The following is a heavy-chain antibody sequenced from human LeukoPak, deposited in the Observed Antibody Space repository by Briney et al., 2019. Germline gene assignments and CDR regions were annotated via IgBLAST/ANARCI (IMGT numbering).Heavy chain of an antibody. V-gene: IGHV1-46*01. CDR2: INPSGGST. Sequence: ASVKVSCKASGYTFTSYYMHWVRQAPGQGLEWMGIINPSGGSTSYAQKFQGRVTMTRDTSTSTVYVELSSLRSEDTAVYYCARDVPYYYDSSGPDAFDIWGQGTMVTVSS. CDR1: GYTFTSYY. J-gene: IGHJ3*02. CDR3: ARDVPYYYDSSGPDAFDI. D-gene: IGHD3-22*01.